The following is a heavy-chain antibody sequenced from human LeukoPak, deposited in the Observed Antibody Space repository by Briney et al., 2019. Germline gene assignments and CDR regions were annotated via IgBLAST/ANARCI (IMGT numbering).Heavy chain of an antibody. D-gene: IGHD3-22*01. CDR3: ASVSDDSSGYYLDSWFDP. CDR1: GYTFTSYD. CDR2: MNPNSGNT. J-gene: IGHJ5*02. V-gene: IGHV1-8*01. Sequence: ASVKVSCKASGYTFTSYDINWVRQATGQGLEWMGWMNPNSGNTGYAQKFQGRVTMTRNTSISTAYMELSSLRSEDTAVYYCASVSDDSSGYYLDSWFDPWGQGTLVTVSS.